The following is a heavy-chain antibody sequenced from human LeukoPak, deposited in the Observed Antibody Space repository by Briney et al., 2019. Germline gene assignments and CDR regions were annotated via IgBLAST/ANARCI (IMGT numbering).Heavy chain of an antibody. J-gene: IGHJ5*02. CDR2: IYSGGST. V-gene: IGHV3-66*01. Sequence: GGSLRLSCAASGFTVSSNYMSWVRQAPGKGLEWVSVIYSGGSTYYADSVKGRFTISRDNSKNTLYLQMNSLRAEDTAVYYCARDRRQAIGWFDPWGQGTLVTVSS. CDR1: GFTVSSNY. CDR3: ARDRRQAIGWFDP.